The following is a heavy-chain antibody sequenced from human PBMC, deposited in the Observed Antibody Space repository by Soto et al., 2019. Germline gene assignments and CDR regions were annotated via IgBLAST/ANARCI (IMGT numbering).Heavy chain of an antibody. CDR1: GGSISSYY. V-gene: IGHV4-59*12. CDR2: IYYSGST. CDR3: AKGKGIWAFDI. Sequence: ETLSLTCTVSGGSISSYYWSWIRQPPGKGLEWIGYIYYSGSTNYNPSVKGRFTISRDNSKNTLYLQMNSLRAEDTAVYYCAKGKGIWAFDIRGQGTMVTVSS. J-gene: IGHJ3*02.